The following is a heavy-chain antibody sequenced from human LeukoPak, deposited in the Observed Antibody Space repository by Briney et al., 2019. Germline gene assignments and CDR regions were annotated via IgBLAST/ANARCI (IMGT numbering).Heavy chain of an antibody. D-gene: IGHD1-26*01. CDR3: ARGPKINPPSWDAVGWFDP. CDR2: ISYDGSNK. V-gene: IGHV3-30*07. Sequence: GRSLRLSCAASGFTFSSYAMHWVRQAPGKGLEWVAVISYDGSNKYYADSVKGRFTISRDNSKNTLYLQMNSLRAGDTAVYYCARGPKINPPSWDAVGWFDPWGQGTLVTVSS. J-gene: IGHJ5*02. CDR1: GFTFSSYA.